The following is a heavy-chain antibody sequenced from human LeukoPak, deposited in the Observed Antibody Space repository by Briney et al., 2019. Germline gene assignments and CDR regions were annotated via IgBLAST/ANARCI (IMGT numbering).Heavy chain of an antibody. V-gene: IGHV1-69*01. D-gene: IGHD1-26*01. J-gene: IGHJ4*02. CDR1: GGTFSSYA. Sequence: ASVKVSCKASGGTFSSYAISWVRQAPGQGLEWMGGIIPIFGTANYAQKFQGRVTITADESTSTAYMELSSLRSEDTAVYYCARIVGDRGYFDYWGQGTLVTVSS. CDR2: IIPIFGTA. CDR3: ARIVGDRGYFDY.